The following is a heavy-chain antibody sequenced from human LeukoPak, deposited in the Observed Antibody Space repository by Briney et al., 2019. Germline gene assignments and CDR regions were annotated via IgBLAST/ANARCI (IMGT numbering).Heavy chain of an antibody. CDR2: IYPGDSDT. CDR3: ARQGIAVAPPDYNWFDP. CDR1: GYSFTSYW. J-gene: IGHJ5*02. V-gene: IGHV5-51*01. Sequence: GESLKISCKGSGYSFTSYWIGWVRQMPGKGLEWMGIIYPGDSDTRYSPSFQGQVTISADKSISTAYLQWSSLKASDTAMYYCARQGIAVAPPDYNWFDPWGQGTLVTVSS. D-gene: IGHD6-19*01.